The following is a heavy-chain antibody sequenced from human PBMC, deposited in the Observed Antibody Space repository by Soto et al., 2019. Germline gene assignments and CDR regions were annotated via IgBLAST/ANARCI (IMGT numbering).Heavy chain of an antibody. V-gene: IGHV3-23*01. CDR2: ISGSGGST. CDR3: AKERVPAARVLGYYGMDV. Sequence: EVQLLESGGGLVQPGGSLRLSCAASGFTFSSYAMSWVRQAPGKGLERVSAISGSGGSTYYADSVKGRFTISRDNSKNTLYLQMNSLRAEDTAVYYCAKERVPAARVLGYYGMDVWGQGTTVTVSS. CDR1: GFTFSSYA. D-gene: IGHD2-2*01. J-gene: IGHJ6*02.